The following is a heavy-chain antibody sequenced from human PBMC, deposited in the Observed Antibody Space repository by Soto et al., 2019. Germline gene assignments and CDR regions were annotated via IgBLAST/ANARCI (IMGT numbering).Heavy chain of an antibody. CDR3: AHRRVAGTFFDY. CDR2: IYWDDDK. D-gene: IGHD1-7*01. CDR1: GFSLSTSGVG. Sequence: QITLKESGPTLVKPTQTLTLTCTFSGFSLSTSGVGVGWIRQPPGKALEWLALIYWDDDKRYSPSLKSRLTITTDTSKNQVVLTMTNMDPVDTATYYCAHRRVAGTFFDYWGQGTLVTVSS. V-gene: IGHV2-5*02. J-gene: IGHJ4*02.